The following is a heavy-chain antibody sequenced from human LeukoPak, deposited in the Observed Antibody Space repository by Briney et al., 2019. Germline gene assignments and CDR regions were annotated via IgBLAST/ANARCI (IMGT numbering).Heavy chain of an antibody. J-gene: IGHJ4*02. D-gene: IGHD2-15*01. V-gene: IGHV1-18*01. CDR1: GYTFTSYG. Sequence: GASVKVSCKASGYTFTSYGISWVRQAPGQGLEWMGWISAYNGNTNYAQKLQGRVTMTTDTSTSTAYMELRSLRSDDTAVYYCARAKFVRYCSGGSCYRIFDYWGKGTLVTVSS. CDR2: ISAYNGNT. CDR3: ARAKFVRYCSGGSCYRIFDY.